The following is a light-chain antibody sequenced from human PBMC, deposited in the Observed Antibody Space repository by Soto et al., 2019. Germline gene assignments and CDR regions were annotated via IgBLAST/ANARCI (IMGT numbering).Light chain of an antibody. J-gene: IGLJ3*02. CDR2: EGS. V-gene: IGLV2-23*01. Sequence: QSALTQPASVSGSPGQSITISCNGTSSDVGSYNLVSWYQQHPGKAPKLMIYEGSKRPSGVSNRFSGSKSGNTASLTISGLQAEDEADYYCCSYAGSSTPNWVFGGGPKLTVL. CDR3: CSYAGSSTPNWV. CDR1: SSDVGSYNL.